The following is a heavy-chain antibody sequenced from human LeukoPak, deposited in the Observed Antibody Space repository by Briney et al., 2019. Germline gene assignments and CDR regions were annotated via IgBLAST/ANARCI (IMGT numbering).Heavy chain of an antibody. D-gene: IGHD1-26*01. V-gene: IGHV4-38-2*02. CDR3: AREPSGIVGATGLGY. J-gene: IGHJ4*02. CDR2: IYYSGST. Sequence: SETLSLTCTVSGYSISSGYYWGWIRQPPGKGLEWIGSIYYSGSTYYNPSLKSRVTISVDTSKNQFSLKLSSVIAADTAVYYCAREPSGIVGATGLGYWGQGTLVTVSS. CDR1: GYSISSGYY.